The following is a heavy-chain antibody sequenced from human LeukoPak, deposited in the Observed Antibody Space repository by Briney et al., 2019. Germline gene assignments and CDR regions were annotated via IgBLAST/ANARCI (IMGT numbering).Heavy chain of an antibody. Sequence: GGSLRLSCAASGFTVSSNYMSWVRQAPGKGLEWVSVIYSGGSTYYADSVKGRFTISRDNAKNSLYLQMNSLRAEDTAVYYCASELYYDILTGYAWWGQGTLVTVSS. J-gene: IGHJ4*02. CDR3: ASELYYDILTGYAW. D-gene: IGHD3-9*01. CDR2: IYSGGST. V-gene: IGHV3-53*01. CDR1: GFTVSSNY.